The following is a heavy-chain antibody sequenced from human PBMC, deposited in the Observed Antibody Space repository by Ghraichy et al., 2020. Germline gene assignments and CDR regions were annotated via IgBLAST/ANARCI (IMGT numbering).Heavy chain of an antibody. V-gene: IGHV3-74*01. CDR3: ARDAGRSTPFDS. Sequence: GGSLRLSCVASGFTISDYWIHWVRQAPGKGLVWVSRINSDGTNSLYAGSVRGRFTISRDNARNTLFLQMNSLRAEDTAVYFCARDAGRSTPFDSWGQGTLVTVSS. CDR2: INSDGTNS. J-gene: IGHJ4*02. CDR1: GFTISDYW. D-gene: IGHD2-15*01.